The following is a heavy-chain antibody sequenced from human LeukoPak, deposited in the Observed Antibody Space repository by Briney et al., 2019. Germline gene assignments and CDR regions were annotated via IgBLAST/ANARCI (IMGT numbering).Heavy chain of an antibody. CDR2: ISNSDTTI. CDR3: ARGLVGYYAMDV. V-gene: IGHV3-48*03. J-gene: IGHJ6*02. Sequence: PGGSLRLSCAASEFTFRSYEMNWVSQAPGKGLEWISYISNSDTTIDYADSVKGRFTISRDNAKNSLYLQMNSLRVEDTAVYYCARGLVGYYAMDVWGQGTTVTVSS. CDR1: EFTFRSYE. D-gene: IGHD3-10*01.